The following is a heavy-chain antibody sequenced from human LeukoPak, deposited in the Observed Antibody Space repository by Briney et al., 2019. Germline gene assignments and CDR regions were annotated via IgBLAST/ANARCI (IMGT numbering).Heavy chain of an antibody. CDR1: GFPFGNYA. Sequence: GGSLRLSCVASGFPFGNYAMSWVRQAPGKGLECVSVISGDGGTTYYADFVKGRFTISRDNSKNTLYLQMNSLRTEDTAVYYCAKGKLYGGNSYYFDYWGQGTLVTVSS. CDR3: AKGKLYGGNSYYFDY. CDR2: ISGDGGTT. D-gene: IGHD4-23*01. J-gene: IGHJ4*02. V-gene: IGHV3-23*01.